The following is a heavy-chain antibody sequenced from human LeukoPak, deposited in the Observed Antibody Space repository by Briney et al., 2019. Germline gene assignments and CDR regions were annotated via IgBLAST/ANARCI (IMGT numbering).Heavy chain of an antibody. D-gene: IGHD6-6*01. CDR1: GYSFTSYW. CDR3: ARQSGSSSSGPPPYYYYYMDV. Sequence: GESLKISCKGSGYSFTSYWIGWVRQMPGKGLECMGIIYPGDSDTRYSPSFQGQVTISADKSISTAYLQWSSLKASDTAMYYCARQSGSSSSGPPPYYYYYMDVWGKGTTVTVSS. J-gene: IGHJ6*03. CDR2: IYPGDSDT. V-gene: IGHV5-51*01.